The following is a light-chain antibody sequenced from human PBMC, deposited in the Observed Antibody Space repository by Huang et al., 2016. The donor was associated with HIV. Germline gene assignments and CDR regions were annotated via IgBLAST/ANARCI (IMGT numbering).Light chain of an antibody. CDR3: QRYDSVPRT. V-gene: IGKV1-27*01. J-gene: IGKJ1*01. CDR1: QDIKNY. CDR2: AAS. Sequence: DIQMTQYPSSLSASVGDRVTITCRASQDIKNYLAWYQQKAGQVPKLLIYAASSLQSGVPSRFSGRGSGTDFTLSIISLQPEDVAIYYCQRYDSVPRTFGQGTKVDNK.